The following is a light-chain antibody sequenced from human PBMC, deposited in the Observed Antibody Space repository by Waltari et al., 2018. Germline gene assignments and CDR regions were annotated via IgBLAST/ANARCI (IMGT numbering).Light chain of an antibody. CDR3: CTYAGSSTYA. V-gene: IGLV2-23*02. Sequence: QSALTQPASVSGSPGQSTTISCTGTSNDVGYYSLLSWYQQHPGKAPKLIIYDVTKRPPGVSGRFSGSKYGNTAFLTISGLQAEDEADYHCCTYAGSSTYAFGTGTTVSVL. CDR1: SNDVGYYSL. J-gene: IGLJ1*01. CDR2: DVT.